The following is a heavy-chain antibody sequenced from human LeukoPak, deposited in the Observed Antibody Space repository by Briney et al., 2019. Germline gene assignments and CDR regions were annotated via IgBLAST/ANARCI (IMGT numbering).Heavy chain of an antibody. D-gene: IGHD6-6*01. Sequence: PGGFLRLSCAASGFTFSGSAMHWVRQASGKGLEWVGRIRSKANSYATAYAASVKGRFTISRDDSKNTAYLQMNSLKTEDTAVYYCTRQYSSSSNLDYWGQGTLVTVSS. J-gene: IGHJ4*02. CDR2: IRSKANSYAT. CDR3: TRQYSSSSNLDY. V-gene: IGHV3-73*01. CDR1: GFTFSGSA.